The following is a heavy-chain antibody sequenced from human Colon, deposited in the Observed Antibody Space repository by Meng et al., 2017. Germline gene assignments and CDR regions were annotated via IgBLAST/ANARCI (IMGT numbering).Heavy chain of an antibody. J-gene: IGHJ4*02. Sequence: GGSLTLSCAASGFTLTSYWMSWLRQAPGKGLEWVAHIKQDGSQTYYVDSVKGRFTISRDNAKNSLCLQLNSLGADDTAVYYCAKYDYRALDYWGQGTLVTVSS. V-gene: IGHV3-7*01. CDR2: IKQDGSQT. D-gene: IGHD4-11*01. CDR3: AKYDYRALDY. CDR1: GFTLTSYW.